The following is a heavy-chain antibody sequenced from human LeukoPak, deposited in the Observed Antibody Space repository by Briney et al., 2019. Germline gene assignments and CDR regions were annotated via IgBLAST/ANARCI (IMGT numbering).Heavy chain of an antibody. J-gene: IGHJ4*02. Sequence: SETLSLTCTVSGGSISSHYWSWIRQPPGKGLEWIGYISYSESTNYSPSLKSRVTISADTSKNQFSLKLSSVTAADTAVYYCARLKYNYGPFDYWGQATLVTVSS. CDR3: ARLKYNYGPFDY. V-gene: IGHV4-59*08. CDR2: ISYSEST. CDR1: GGSISSHY. D-gene: IGHD5-18*01.